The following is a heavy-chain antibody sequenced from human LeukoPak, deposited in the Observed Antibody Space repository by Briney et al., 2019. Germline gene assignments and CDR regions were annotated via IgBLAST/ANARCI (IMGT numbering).Heavy chain of an antibody. D-gene: IGHD4-17*01. CDR1: GYTFTGYY. CDR3: ARDGELRWGRNYGDTNIDY. Sequence: ASVKVSRKASGYTFTGYYMHWVRQAPGQGLEWMEWINPNSGGTNYAQKFQGRVTMTRDTSISTAYMELSRLRSDDTAVYYCARDGELRWGRNYGDTNIDYWGQGTLVTVSS. CDR2: INPNSGGT. V-gene: IGHV1-2*02. J-gene: IGHJ4*02.